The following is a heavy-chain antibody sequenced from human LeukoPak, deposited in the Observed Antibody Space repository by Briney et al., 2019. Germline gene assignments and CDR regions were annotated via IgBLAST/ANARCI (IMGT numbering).Heavy chain of an antibody. CDR3: ATTTLEPWYFDL. CDR1: GGSITSYY. J-gene: IGHJ2*01. CDR2: IYTSGST. D-gene: IGHD3-3*01. Sequence: SETLSLTCTVSGGSITSYYWNWIRQPAGKGLEWIGRIYTSGSTNYNPSLKSRVTMSVDSSKNQFSLKLSSVTAADTAVYYCATTTLEPWYFDLWGPGTLVTVSS. V-gene: IGHV4-4*07.